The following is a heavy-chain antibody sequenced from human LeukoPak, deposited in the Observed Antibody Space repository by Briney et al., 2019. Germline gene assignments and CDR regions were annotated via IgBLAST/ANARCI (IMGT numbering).Heavy chain of an antibody. CDR3: AKGRGGAVAVYFDY. CDR2: ISGSGGST. V-gene: IGHV3-23*01. J-gene: IGHJ4*02. D-gene: IGHD6-19*01. Sequence: GGSLRLSCAASGFTFSSYAMSWVRQAPGKGLEWVSAISGSGGSTYYADSVKGRFTISRDNSKNTLYLQMHSLRAEDTAVYYCAKGRGGAVAVYFDYWGQGTLVTVSS. CDR1: GFTFSSYA.